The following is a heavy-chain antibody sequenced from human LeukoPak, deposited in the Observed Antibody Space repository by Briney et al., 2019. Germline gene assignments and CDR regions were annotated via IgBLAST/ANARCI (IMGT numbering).Heavy chain of an antibody. CDR1: GFTLSSYE. V-gene: IGHV3-23*01. CDR2: IDYDGGSG. J-gene: IGHJ1*01. D-gene: IGHD6-19*01. Sequence: PGGSLRLSCTVSGFTLSSYEMSRIRQAPGKGLEWVSSIDYDGGSGHYADFVKGRFTISRDNSNNTLFLHLNSLRGEDTAVYYCTRNSGWYGLSWGQGTLVTVSS. CDR3: TRNSGWYGLS.